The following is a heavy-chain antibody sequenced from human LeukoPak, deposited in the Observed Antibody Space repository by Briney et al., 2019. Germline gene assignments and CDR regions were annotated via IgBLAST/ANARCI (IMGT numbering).Heavy chain of an antibody. CDR2: IYHSGST. CDR3: ARVLIAAAVARGAFVI. V-gene: IGHV4-38-2*02. Sequence: SETLSLTCIVSGYSISSGYYWGWIRQPPGKGLEWIGSIYHSGSTYYDPSLKSRVTISVDTSKNQFSLKLSSVTAADTAVYYCARVLIAAAVARGAFVIWGQGTMVTVSS. CDR1: GYSISSGYY. J-gene: IGHJ3*02. D-gene: IGHD6-13*01.